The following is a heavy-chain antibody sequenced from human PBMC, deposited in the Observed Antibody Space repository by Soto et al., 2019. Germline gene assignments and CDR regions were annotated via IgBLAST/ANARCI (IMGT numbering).Heavy chain of an antibody. CDR3: ARHASGYDSSGYPSYYFDY. CDR1: GGSISSSSYY. V-gene: IGHV4-39*01. CDR2: IYYSGST. J-gene: IGHJ4*02. Sequence: SETLSLTCTVSGGSISSSSYYWGWIRQPPGKGLEWIGSIYYSGSTYYNPSLKSRVTISVDTSKNQFSLKLSSVTAADTAVYYCARHASGYDSSGYPSYYFDYWGQGTLVTVSS. D-gene: IGHD3-22*01.